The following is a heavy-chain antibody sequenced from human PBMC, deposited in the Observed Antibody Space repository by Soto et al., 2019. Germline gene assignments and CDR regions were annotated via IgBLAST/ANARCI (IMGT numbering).Heavy chain of an antibody. D-gene: IGHD2-2*01. V-gene: IGHV4-59*01. J-gene: IGHJ5*02. CDR3: ARTLWEPAGHIDSFDP. Sequence: QVQLQESGPGLVKPSETLSLTCTVSGGSISSYYWSWIRQPPGKGLEWIGYISYSATPNYNPSLTSRVTLSVYTSTNPLTLKLTSATPAETSVYYCARTLWEPAGHIDSFDPWGQGTLVTVSS. CDR2: ISYSATP. CDR1: GGSISSYY.